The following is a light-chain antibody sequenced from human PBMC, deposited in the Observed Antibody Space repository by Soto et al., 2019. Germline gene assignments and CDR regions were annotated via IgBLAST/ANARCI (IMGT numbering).Light chain of an antibody. J-gene: IGKJ4*02. V-gene: IGKV1-5*03. CDR2: KAS. CDR3: HQYNDNLT. CDR1: QSISSW. Sequence: DIQMTQSPSTLSASVGDRVTITCRASQSISSWLAWYQQKPGQAPKLLIYKASTLQSGVPSRFSGSGSGTEFTLAISSLQPDDAGTYYCHQYNDNLTFGGGPKVEIK.